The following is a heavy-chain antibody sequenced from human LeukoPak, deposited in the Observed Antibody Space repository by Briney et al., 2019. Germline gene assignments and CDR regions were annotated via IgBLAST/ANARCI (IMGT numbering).Heavy chain of an antibody. V-gene: IGHV3-7*01. CDR3: AVDLGALFDY. J-gene: IGHJ4*02. Sequence: PGGSLRLSCAASGFTFSNYWMTWVRQAPGKGLEWVANIKQDGSEKYYVDSVKGRFTISRDNAKNSLYLQMNSLRAEDTAVYYCAVDLGALFDYWGQGTLVTVSS. D-gene: IGHD5-12*01. CDR2: IKQDGSEK. CDR1: GFTFSNYW.